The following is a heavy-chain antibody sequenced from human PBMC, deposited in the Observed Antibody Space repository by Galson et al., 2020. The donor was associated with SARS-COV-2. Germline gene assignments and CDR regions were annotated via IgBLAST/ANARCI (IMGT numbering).Heavy chain of an antibody. Sequence: WGSLRLSCAVSGFTFSSYTMTWVRQAPGKGLEWVSSISSGCDYIYNADSVKGRFTISRDNAKNSLYLQMNSLRAEDTAVYYCAGEASGAKFGMDGGGKGTTVTVSS. CDR3: AGEASGAKFGMDG. CDR2: ISSGCDYI. J-gene: IGHJ6*04. V-gene: IGHV3-21*01. CDR1: GFTFSSYT. D-gene: IGHD3-10*01.